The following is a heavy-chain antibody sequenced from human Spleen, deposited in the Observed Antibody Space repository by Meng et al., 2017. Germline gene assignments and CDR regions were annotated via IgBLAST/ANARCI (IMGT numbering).Heavy chain of an antibody. CDR3: VRDENISLGKLFGDY. CDR1: GSSFTAYY. J-gene: IGHJ4*02. V-gene: IGHV1-2*06. CDR2: INPNSGDT. D-gene: IGHD2-21*01. Sequence: GQLLQSGAACKEPGAYLRSSFKPSGSSFTAYYIHWVRHAPGQGLELLGHINPNSGDTLYAQKFQGRVSMAGDTSISTAYVELSSLRSDDTAVYYCVRDENISLGKLFGDYWGQGTMVTVSS.